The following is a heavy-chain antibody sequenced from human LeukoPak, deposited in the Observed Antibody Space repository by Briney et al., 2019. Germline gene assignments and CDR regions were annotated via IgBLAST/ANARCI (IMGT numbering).Heavy chain of an antibody. J-gene: IGHJ4*02. CDR1: GYTFTSYA. D-gene: IGHD6-13*01. Sequence: ASVKVSCKASGYTFTSYAMNWVRQAPGQGLEWMGWINTNTGNPTCAQGFTGRFVFSLDTSVSTAYLQISSLKAEDTAVYYCAREFDSSSWYRQLSDYWGQGTLVTVSS. CDR2: INTNTGNP. V-gene: IGHV7-4-1*02. CDR3: AREFDSSSWYRQLSDY.